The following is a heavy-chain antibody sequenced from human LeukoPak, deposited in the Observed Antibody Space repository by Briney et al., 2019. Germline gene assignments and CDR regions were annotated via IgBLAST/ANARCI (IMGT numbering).Heavy chain of an antibody. D-gene: IGHD3-9*01. J-gene: IGHJ2*01. CDR3: ARLFDWGSDHWYFDL. CDR1: GFTFSNYN. V-gene: IGHV3-48*02. Sequence: GGSLRLSCAASGFTFSNYNFNWVRQAPGKGLEWVSFIATSSSPIYYADSVKGRFTVSRDNAKNSLYLHLNSLRDEGTAVYYCARLFDWGSDHWYFDLWGRGTLVTVSS. CDR2: IATSSSPI.